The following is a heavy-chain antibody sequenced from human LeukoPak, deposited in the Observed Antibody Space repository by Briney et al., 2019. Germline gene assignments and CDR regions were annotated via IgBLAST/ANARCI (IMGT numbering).Heavy chain of an antibody. V-gene: IGHV1-18*04. J-gene: IGHJ1*01. Sequence: ASVKVSCKASEYTFTDYYILWVRQAPGQGLEWMGWISAYNGNTNYAQKLQGRVTMTRDTSTSTVYMELSSLRSEDTAVYYCARVAVAGILNAEYFQHWGQGTLVTVSS. CDR2: ISAYNGNT. CDR1: EYTFTDYY. CDR3: ARVAVAGILNAEYFQH. D-gene: IGHD6-19*01.